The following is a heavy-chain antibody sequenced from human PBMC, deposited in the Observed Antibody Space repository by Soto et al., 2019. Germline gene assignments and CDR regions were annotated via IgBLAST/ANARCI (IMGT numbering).Heavy chain of an antibody. CDR1: ACSLATSRVG. Sequence: QITLNESGPTQVKSRQTVTLTCTFSACSLATSRVGGCWMRQSPGNAPVVLELVYWDDDRRYSPSLKSSPTIIKDTCKTQVFLTMAEVDPADQATYYSAASGLLTVFVLVTTTTIYFDSWCQGTPVAVSS. CDR2: VYWDDDR. D-gene: IGHD3-3*01. V-gene: IGHV2-5*02. CDR3: AASGLLTVFVLVTTTTIYFDS. J-gene: IGHJ4*02.